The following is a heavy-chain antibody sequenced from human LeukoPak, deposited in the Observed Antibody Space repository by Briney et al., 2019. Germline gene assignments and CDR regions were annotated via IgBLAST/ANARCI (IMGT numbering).Heavy chain of an antibody. CDR2: IYYSGST. CDR1: GGSVYNYY. J-gene: IGHJ5*01. V-gene: IGHV4-59*02. D-gene: IGHD6-25*01. Sequence: SETLSLTCTLSGGSVYNYYWSCVRQPPGKGLEWIGYIYYSGSTNYNPSLKSRVTISVDTSKNQFSLKMSSVTAADTAVYYCARGSGWFVYWGQGTLVTVSS. CDR3: ARGSGWFVY.